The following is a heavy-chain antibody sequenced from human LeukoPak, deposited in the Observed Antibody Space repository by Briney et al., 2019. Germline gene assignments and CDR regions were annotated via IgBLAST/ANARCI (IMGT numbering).Heavy chain of an antibody. CDR1: GFTFSSYE. J-gene: IGHJ4*02. CDR3: ARGARGSGTASDY. V-gene: IGHV3-48*03. D-gene: IGHD3-10*01. Sequence: QTGGSLRLSCAASGFTFSSYEMNWVRQAPGKGLEWVSYISSSGSTIYYADSVKGRFTISRDNAKNTLHLQMNSLRAEDTAVYYCARGARGSGTASDYWGQGTLVTVSS. CDR2: ISSSGSTI.